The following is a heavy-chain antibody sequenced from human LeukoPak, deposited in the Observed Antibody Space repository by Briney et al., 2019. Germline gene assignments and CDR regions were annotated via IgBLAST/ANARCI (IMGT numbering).Heavy chain of an antibody. CDR3: ARDFMTAAGIP. J-gene: IGHJ5*02. CDR1: GFTFSIYA. D-gene: IGHD6-13*01. CDR2: ISGSGGST. V-gene: IGHV3-23*01. Sequence: PGGSLRLSCAASGFTFSIYAMSWVRQAPGKGLEWVSAISGSGGSTYYADSVKGRFTISRDNSNDTLYLQMNSLRAEDTAVYYCARDFMTAAGIPWGQGTLVTVSA.